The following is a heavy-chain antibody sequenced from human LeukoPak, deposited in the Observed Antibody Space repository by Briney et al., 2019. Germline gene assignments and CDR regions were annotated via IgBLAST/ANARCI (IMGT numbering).Heavy chain of an antibody. Sequence: PGGSLRLSCAASGFTFSSYGMHWVRQAPGKGLEWVSAISGSGGSTYYADSVKGRFTISRDNSKNTLYLQMNSLRAEDTAVYYCAKDFRDSSGYYYLLGYYFDYWGQGTLVTVSS. CDR1: GFTFSSYG. V-gene: IGHV3-23*01. CDR2: ISGSGGST. J-gene: IGHJ4*02. CDR3: AKDFRDSSGYYYLLGYYFDY. D-gene: IGHD3-22*01.